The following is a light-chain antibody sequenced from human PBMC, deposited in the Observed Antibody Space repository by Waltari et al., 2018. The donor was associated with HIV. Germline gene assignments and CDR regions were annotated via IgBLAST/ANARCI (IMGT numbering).Light chain of an antibody. J-gene: IGLJ1*01. CDR2: HDD. V-gene: IGLV3-21*01. CDR3: QVWDSGSDHV. CDR1: NIGSRD. Sequence: SYVLTQPPSITVAPGKTAKITCGGKNIGSRDVHWYQQKPVQAPILVIYHDDERPSGIPERFSGSNSDNTATLTINRVEVGDEADYYCQVWDSGSDHVFGSGTTVTVL.